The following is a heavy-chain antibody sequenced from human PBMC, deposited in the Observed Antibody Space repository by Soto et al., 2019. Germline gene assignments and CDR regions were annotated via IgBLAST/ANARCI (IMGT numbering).Heavy chain of an antibody. CDR1: GYNFIAYA. D-gene: IGHD3-3*01. V-gene: IGHV1-3*01. Sequence: QVQLAQSGAEVKKPGASVKISCKASGYNFIAYALHWVRQAPGQRPEWMGWINAANDYTKYSQNFQGRVTMTADTSANTGYLEMRSLKFDDTAVYYCTIFHSHGMDVWGQGTTVTVSS. CDR3: TIFHSHGMDV. J-gene: IGHJ6*02. CDR2: INAANDYT.